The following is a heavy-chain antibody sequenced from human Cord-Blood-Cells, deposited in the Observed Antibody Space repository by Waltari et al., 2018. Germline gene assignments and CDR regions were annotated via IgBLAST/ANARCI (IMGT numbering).Heavy chain of an antibody. CDR2: ITAGNGNT. CDR3: ASRMVRGVINDAFDI. Sequence: QVQLVQSGAEVKKPGASVKVSCKASGYTFTSYAMHWVRQAPGQRLEGMGWITAGNGNTKYSQKCRGRVTITRDTSASTAYMELSSLRSEDTAVYYCASRMVRGVINDAFDIWGQGTMVTVSS. CDR1: GYTFTSYA. J-gene: IGHJ3*02. V-gene: IGHV1-3*01. D-gene: IGHD3-10*01.